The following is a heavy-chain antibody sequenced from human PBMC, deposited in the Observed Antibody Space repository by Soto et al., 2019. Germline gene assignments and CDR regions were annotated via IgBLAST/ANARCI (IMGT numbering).Heavy chain of an antibody. CDR1: GFTFNNYG. CDR2: ISKSDYT. Sequence: GGSLRLSCTVSGFTFNNYGINWVRQAPGKGLEWVSSISKSDYTYYSDSVKGRFTISRDNAKNSVSLQMNTLRVEDTAVYYCAREDSIIIPAVSDFWGQGTLVTVSS. D-gene: IGHD2-2*01. CDR3: AREDSIIIPAVSDF. V-gene: IGHV3-21*01. J-gene: IGHJ4*02.